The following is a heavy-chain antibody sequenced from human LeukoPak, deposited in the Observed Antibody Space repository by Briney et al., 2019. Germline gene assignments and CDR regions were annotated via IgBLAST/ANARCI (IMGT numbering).Heavy chain of an antibody. D-gene: IGHD6-19*01. CDR1: GFTFSYYS. J-gene: IGHJ4*02. CDR3: ARDRGAVTGQYFDY. V-gene: IGHV3-48*01. CDR2: ISNSGRTI. Sequence: GGSLRLSCATSGFTFSYYSMHWVRQAPGRGLEWVSYISNSGRTIYYADSVKGRFTISRDNAKNSVYLQMNSLRVEDTVVYYCARDRGAVTGQYFDYWGQGTLVTVSS.